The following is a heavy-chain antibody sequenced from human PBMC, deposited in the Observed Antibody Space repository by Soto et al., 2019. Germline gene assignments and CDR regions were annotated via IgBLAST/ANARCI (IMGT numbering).Heavy chain of an antibody. D-gene: IGHD6-13*01. Sequence: ASVKVSCKASGYTFTGYYMHWVRQAPGQGLEWMGWINPNSGGTNYAQKFQGWVTMTRDTSISTAYMELSRLRSDDTAVYYCARGMFIAAAGRDYYYYMDVWGKGTTVTVSS. CDR1: GYTFTGYY. CDR3: ARGMFIAAAGRDYYYYMDV. CDR2: INPNSGGT. J-gene: IGHJ6*03. V-gene: IGHV1-2*04.